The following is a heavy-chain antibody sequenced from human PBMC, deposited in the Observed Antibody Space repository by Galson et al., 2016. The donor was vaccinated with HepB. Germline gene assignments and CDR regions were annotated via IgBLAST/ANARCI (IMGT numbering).Heavy chain of an antibody. Sequence: SLRLSCAASGFDVNSDYMNWIRQAPGKGLEWISVIYSGSRTTYGDSAKGRLIITRDRSNNTLSLQMNSLRAEDTAVYYCATGGDYDIWGQGTLVTVSS. CDR1: GFDVNSDY. CDR2: IYSGSRT. D-gene: IGHD4-17*01. CDR3: ATGGDYDI. J-gene: IGHJ4*02. V-gene: IGHV3-53*01.